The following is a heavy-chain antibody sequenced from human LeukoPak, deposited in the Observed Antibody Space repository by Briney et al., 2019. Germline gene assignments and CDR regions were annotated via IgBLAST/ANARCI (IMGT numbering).Heavy chain of an antibody. V-gene: IGHV3-23*01. Sequence: GGSLRLSCAASGFTFSSYAMSWVRQAPGKGLEWVSAISGSGGSTYYADSVKGRFTISRDNSKNTLYLQMNSLRAEDTAVYYCARGGGELYYFDYWGQGTLVTVSS. CDR2: ISGSGGST. CDR1: GFTFSSYA. CDR3: ARGGGELYYFDY. J-gene: IGHJ4*02. D-gene: IGHD1-7*01.